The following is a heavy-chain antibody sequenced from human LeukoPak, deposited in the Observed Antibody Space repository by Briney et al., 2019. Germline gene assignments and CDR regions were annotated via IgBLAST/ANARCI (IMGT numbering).Heavy chain of an antibody. V-gene: IGHV1-2*02. CDR1: GYTFTGYY. CDR3: ARGRDDYNLFDY. D-gene: IGHD5-24*01. J-gene: IGHJ4*02. CDR2: INPHSGGT. Sequence: ASVKVSRKASGYTFTGYYMHWVRQAPGQGLEWMGWINPHSGGTNYAQKFQGRVTMTRDTSINTAYMDLSSLRSDDTAVYYCARGRDDYNLFDYWGQGNLVTVSS.